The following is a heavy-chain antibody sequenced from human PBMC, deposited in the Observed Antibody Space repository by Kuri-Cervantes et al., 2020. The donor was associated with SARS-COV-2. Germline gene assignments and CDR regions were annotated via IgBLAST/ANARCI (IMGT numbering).Heavy chain of an antibody. V-gene: IGHV3-23*01. CDR1: GFTFSSYA. CDR3: AKSEGHDFWSGYSYFDY. D-gene: IGHD3-3*01. J-gene: IGHJ4*02. CDR2: ISGSGGST. Sequence: GGSLRLSCAASGFTFSSYAMSWVRQAPGKGLEWVSAISGSGGSTYYADPVKGRFTISRDNSKNTLYLQMNSLRAEDTAVYYCAKSEGHDFWSGYSYFDYWGQGTLVTVSS.